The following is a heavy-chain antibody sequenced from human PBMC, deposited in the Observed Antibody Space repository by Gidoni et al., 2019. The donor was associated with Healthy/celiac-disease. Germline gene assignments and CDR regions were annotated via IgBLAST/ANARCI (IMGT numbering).Heavy chain of an antibody. V-gene: IGHV4-34*01. CDR3: ARGKRALEYPRPYYFDY. J-gene: IGHJ4*02. D-gene: IGHD1-1*01. CDR2: INHSGST. Sequence: QVQLQQWGAGLLKPSETLSLTCAVYGGSFSGYYWSWIRQPPGKGLEWIGEINHSGSTNYTPSLKSRVTISVDTSKNQFSLKLSSVTAADTAVYYCARGKRALEYPRPYYFDYWGQGTLVTVSS. CDR1: GGSFSGYY.